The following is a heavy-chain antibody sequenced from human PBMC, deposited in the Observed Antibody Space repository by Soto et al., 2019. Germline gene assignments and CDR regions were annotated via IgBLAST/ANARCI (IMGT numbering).Heavy chain of an antibody. D-gene: IGHD6-19*01. J-gene: IGHJ4*02. CDR1: GFTFSTYS. V-gene: IGHV3-48*02. Sequence: EVQLVESGGGLVQPGGSLRLSCAASGFTFSTYSMNWVRQAPGKGLEWVSYISSSSSTIYYADSVNGRFTISRDNAKNSLHLQMNSLRDDDTALYYCARDLLSSGNDSWGQGTLVTVSS. CDR2: ISSSSSTI. CDR3: ARDLLSSGNDS.